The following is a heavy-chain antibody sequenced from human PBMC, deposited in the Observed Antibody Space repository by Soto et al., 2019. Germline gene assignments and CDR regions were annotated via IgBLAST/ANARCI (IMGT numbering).Heavy chain of an antibody. J-gene: IGHJ4*02. CDR3: ARDYGDFHFDY. Sequence: SETLSLTCTASGGSISSYYWSWIRQPPGKGLEWIGYIYYSGSTNYNPSLKSRVTISVDTSKNQFSLKLSSVTAADTAVYYCARDYGDFHFDYWGQGTLVTVSS. CDR1: GGSISSYY. CDR2: IYYSGST. D-gene: IGHD4-17*01. V-gene: IGHV4-59*01.